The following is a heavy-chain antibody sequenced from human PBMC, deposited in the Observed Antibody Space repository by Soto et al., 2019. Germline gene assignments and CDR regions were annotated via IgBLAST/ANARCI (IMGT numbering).Heavy chain of an antibody. Sequence: PGGSLRLSCAATGFSFSNYGMHWVRQAPGKGLEWVGIISYDGSSEDSADSVKGRFTISRDNSKNTLYLQMNSLRTEDTAVYYCAKDLYPEQIVHVGCDYWGQGTLVTVSS. CDR3: AKDLYPEQIVHVGCDY. CDR1: GFSFSNYG. V-gene: IGHV3-30*18. J-gene: IGHJ4*02. CDR2: ISYDGSSE. D-gene: IGHD6-6*01.